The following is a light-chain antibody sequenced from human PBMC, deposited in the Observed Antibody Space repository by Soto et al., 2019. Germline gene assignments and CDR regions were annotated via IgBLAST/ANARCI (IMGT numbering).Light chain of an antibody. CDR1: QDISNY. CDR3: QQYDNLLALT. CDR2: DAS. Sequence: DIQMTQPPSSLSASVGDRVTITCQASQDISNYLNWYQQKPGKAPKLLIYDASNLETGVPSRFSGSGSGTDFTFTISSLQPEDIATYYCQQYDNLLALTFGRGTKVEIK. V-gene: IGKV1-33*01. J-gene: IGKJ4*01.